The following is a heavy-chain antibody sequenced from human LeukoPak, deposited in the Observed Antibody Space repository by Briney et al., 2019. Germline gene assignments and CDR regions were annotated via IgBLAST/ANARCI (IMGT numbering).Heavy chain of an antibody. V-gene: IGHV4-39*07. CDR1: GGSISSSSYY. J-gene: IGHJ4*02. CDR2: IYYSGST. CDR3: ARVALSLGELSLIRDYYFDY. D-gene: IGHD3-16*02. Sequence: SETLSLTCTVSGGSISSSSYYWGWIRQPPGKGLEWIGSIYYSGSTYYNPSLKSRVTISVDTSKNQFSLKLSSVTAADTAVYYCARVALSLGELSLIRDYYFDYWGQGTLVTVSS.